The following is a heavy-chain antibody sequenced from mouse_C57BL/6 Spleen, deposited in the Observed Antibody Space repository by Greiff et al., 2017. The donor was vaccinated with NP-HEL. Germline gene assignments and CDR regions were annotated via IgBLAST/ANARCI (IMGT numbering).Heavy chain of an antibody. J-gene: IGHJ2*01. D-gene: IGHD2-5*01. CDR1: GYTFTSYW. CDR2: IHPNSGST. V-gene: IGHV1-64*01. Sequence: QVQLQQPGAELVKPGASVKLSCKASGYTFTSYWMHWVKQRPGQGLEWIGMIHPNSGSTNYNEKFKSKATLTVDKSSSTAYMQLSSLTSDDSAVYYCARRGSNFYFDYWGQGTTLTVSS. CDR3: ARRGSNFYFDY.